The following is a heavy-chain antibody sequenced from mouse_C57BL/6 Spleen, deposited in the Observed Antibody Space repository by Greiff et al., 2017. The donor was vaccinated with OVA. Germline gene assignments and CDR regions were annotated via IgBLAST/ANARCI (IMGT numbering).Heavy chain of an antibody. CDR2: ISYDGSN. Sequence: EVQLQQSGPGLVKPSQSLSLTCSVTGYSITSGYYWNWIRQFPGNKLEWMGYISYDGSNNYNPSLKNRISITRDTSKNQFFLKLNSVTTEDTATYYCARDQWGLLRGYFDYWGQGTTLTVSS. D-gene: IGHD1-1*01. J-gene: IGHJ2*01. CDR3: ARDQWGLLRGYFDY. V-gene: IGHV3-6*01. CDR1: GYSITSGYY.